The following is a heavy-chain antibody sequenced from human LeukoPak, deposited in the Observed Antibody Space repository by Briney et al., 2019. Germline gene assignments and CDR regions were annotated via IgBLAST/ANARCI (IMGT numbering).Heavy chain of an antibody. CDR2: IKGDGRNT. V-gene: IGHV3-74*01. J-gene: IGHJ5*02. CDR3: VRSDWFDP. CDR1: GFTFSSYW. Sequence: GGSLRLSCAASGFTFSSYWMHWVRQAPGKGPVWVSRIKGDGRNTYYADSVKGRFTISRDNAKNTLYLEMNSLRVEDTAVYYCVRSDWFDPWGQGTLVTVSS.